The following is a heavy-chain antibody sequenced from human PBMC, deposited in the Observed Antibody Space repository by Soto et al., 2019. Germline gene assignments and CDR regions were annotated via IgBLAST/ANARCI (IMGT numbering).Heavy chain of an antibody. J-gene: IGHJ6*02. CDR3: ARGRDYDFWSGSLYYYYGMDV. D-gene: IGHD3-3*01. Sequence: QVQLQESGPGLVKPSQTLSLICTVSGGSISSGGYYWSWIRQHPGKGLEWIGYIYYSGSTYYNPSLKSRVTISVDTSKNQFSLKLSSVTAADTAVYYCARGRDYDFWSGSLYYYYGMDVWGQGTTVTVSS. CDR2: IYYSGST. CDR1: GGSISSGGYY. V-gene: IGHV4-31*03.